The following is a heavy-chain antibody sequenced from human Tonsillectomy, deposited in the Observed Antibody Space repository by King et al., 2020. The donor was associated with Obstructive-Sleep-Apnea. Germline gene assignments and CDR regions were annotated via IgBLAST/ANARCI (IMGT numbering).Heavy chain of an antibody. V-gene: IGHV3-7*01. CDR2: IKQDGSEK. CDR3: ARDEGWLNHREGVYYYGMDV. J-gene: IGHJ6*02. D-gene: IGHD5-12*01. Sequence: VQLVESGGGLVQPGGSLRLSCAASGFTFSSYWMSWVRQTPGKGLEWVANIKQDGSEKYYVDSVKGRFTISRDNAKNSLYLQMNSLRAEDTAVYYCARDEGWLNHREGVYYYGMDVWGQGTTVTVSS. CDR1: GFTFSSYW.